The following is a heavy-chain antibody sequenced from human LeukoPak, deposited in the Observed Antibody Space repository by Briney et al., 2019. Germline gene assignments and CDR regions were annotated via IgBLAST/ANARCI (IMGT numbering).Heavy chain of an antibody. Sequence: GGSLRLSCAASGFTFSSYSMNCVRQAPGKGLEWVSSISSSSSYIYYADSVKGRFTISRDNAKNSLYLQMNSLRAEDTAVYYCARASSTSYYYYYMDVWGKGTTVTVSS. CDR2: ISSSSSYI. CDR3: ARASSTSYYYYYMDV. V-gene: IGHV3-21*01. J-gene: IGHJ6*03. CDR1: GFTFSSYS. D-gene: IGHD5/OR15-5a*01.